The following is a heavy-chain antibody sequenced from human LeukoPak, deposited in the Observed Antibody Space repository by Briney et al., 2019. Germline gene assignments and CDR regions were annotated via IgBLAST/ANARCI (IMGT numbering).Heavy chain of an antibody. Sequence: SETLSLTCTVSGGSISSYYWGWIRQPPGEGLEWIGSIYYSGSTYYNSSLQSRVTISVHMSNNQFSLKLSSVTAADTAVYYCARDRRTYYYDSSGYYRAETNPYFDYWGQGTLVTVSS. CDR2: IYYSGST. J-gene: IGHJ4*02. V-gene: IGHV4-39*02. CDR3: ARDRRTYYYDSSGYYRAETNPYFDY. D-gene: IGHD3-22*01. CDR1: GGSISSYY.